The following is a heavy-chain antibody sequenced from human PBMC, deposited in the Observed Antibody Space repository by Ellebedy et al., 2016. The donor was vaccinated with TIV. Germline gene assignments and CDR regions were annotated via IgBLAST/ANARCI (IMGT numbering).Heavy chain of an antibody. CDR1: GFTFSTYA. J-gene: IGHJ3*02. D-gene: IGHD3-16*01. V-gene: IGHV3-23*01. CDR2: IYGSGRST. Sequence: ESLKISCAASGFTFSTYAMVWVRQTPGKGLEWVSGIYGSGRSTFYADSVKGRFTISSDNSRNTLYLQMNSLRAEDTAIYYCAKDRVGGDGRWVFDIWGQGTTVTVSS. CDR3: AKDRVGGDGRWVFDI.